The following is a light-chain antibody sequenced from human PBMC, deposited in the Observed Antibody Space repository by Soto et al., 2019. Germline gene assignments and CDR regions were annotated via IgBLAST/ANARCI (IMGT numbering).Light chain of an antibody. Sequence: EIVVTQSPATLSVSPGERVTLSCRASHGVSSNLAWYQQKPGQAPRLLIYDASSRATGLPARFSGSGSGTEFTLTISSLHSEDFAVYYCQQYNNWTGTFGQGTKV. V-gene: IGKV3-15*01. CDR3: QQYNNWTGT. J-gene: IGKJ1*01. CDR1: HGVSSN. CDR2: DAS.